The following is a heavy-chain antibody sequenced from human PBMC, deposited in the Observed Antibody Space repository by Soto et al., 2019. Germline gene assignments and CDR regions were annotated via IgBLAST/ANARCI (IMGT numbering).Heavy chain of an antibody. CDR3: ARDAPMYCSSTSCPNWFDP. V-gene: IGHV3-30-3*01. Sequence: GGSLRLSCAASGFTFSSYAMHWVRQAPGKGLEWVAVISYDGSNKYYADSVKGRFTISRDNSKNTLYLQMNSLRAEDTAVYYCARDAPMYCSSTSCPNWFDPWGQGTLVTVSS. CDR1: GFTFSSYA. D-gene: IGHD2-2*01. CDR2: ISYDGSNK. J-gene: IGHJ5*02.